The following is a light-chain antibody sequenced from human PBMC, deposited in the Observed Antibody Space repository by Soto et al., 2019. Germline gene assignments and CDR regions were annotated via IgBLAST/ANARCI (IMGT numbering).Light chain of an antibody. V-gene: IGKV3-20*01. CDR2: GAS. CDR1: QDVPRSY. Sequence: EIVLTQSPGTLSLSPGEGATLSCRASQDVPRSYLAWYQQKPGQAPRLLIYGASIRATGIPDRFSGSGSGTDFTLTLSRLEPEDLAVYYCQQYGSSRTFGQGTKVEIK. J-gene: IGKJ1*01. CDR3: QQYGSSRT.